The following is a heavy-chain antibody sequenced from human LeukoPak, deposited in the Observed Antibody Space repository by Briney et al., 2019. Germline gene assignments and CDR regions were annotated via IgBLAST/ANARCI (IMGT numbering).Heavy chain of an antibody. Sequence: ASVTVSCKASGYTFTSYYMHWVRQAPGQGLEWMGIINPSGGSTSYAQKFQGRVTMTRDTSTSTVYMELSGLRSEDTAVYYCARDMGRVVITYDAFDIWGQGTMVTVSS. CDR3: ARDMGRVVITYDAFDI. CDR2: INPSGGST. D-gene: IGHD3-22*01. J-gene: IGHJ3*02. V-gene: IGHV1-46*01. CDR1: GYTFTSYY.